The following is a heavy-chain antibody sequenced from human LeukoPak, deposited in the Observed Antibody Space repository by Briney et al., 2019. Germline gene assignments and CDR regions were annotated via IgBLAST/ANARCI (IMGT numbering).Heavy chain of an antibody. CDR2: MNPNRGDT. D-gene: IGHD2-15*01. V-gene: IGHV1-2*02. CDR1: GYTFSNYD. CDR3: GRRRIDCSDTGCYVDY. Sequence: ASVKVSCKASGYTFSNYDINWMRQAPGQGLEWMGWMNPNRGDTSYAQKFQGRVTMTRDTPINTAYMELSGLTSDDTAVYYCGRRRIDCSDTGCYVDYWGQGTLVTVSS. J-gene: IGHJ4*02.